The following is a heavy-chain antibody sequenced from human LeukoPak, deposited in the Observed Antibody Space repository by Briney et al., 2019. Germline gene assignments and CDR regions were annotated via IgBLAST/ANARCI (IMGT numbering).Heavy chain of an antibody. J-gene: IGHJ5*02. Sequence: GGSLRLSCAASGFTLSDSAIHWARQASGKGLEWVGLIDRPAKSYATAYGASVGGRFTISRDDSKNTAYLQMDSLKTEDTALYYCTRDRGTYNWLDPWGQGTLVTVSS. CDR2: IDRPAKSYAT. V-gene: IGHV3-73*01. D-gene: IGHD1-26*01. CDR3: TRDRGTYNWLDP. CDR1: GFTLSDSA.